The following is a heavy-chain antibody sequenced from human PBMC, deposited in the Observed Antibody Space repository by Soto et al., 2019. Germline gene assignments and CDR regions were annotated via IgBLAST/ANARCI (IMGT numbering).Heavy chain of an antibody. V-gene: IGHV1-18*01. D-gene: IGHD3-16*01. Sequence: QVQLVQSGAQVKKPGASVKVSCKASSYTFSSSSISWVRQAPGQGLECMGWISVYNGNTNYAQTLQGRVTMSTDTSTGTAYMELRSLRSDDTAVYYCARKASGGFDSWGQGTLVTVSS. CDR3: ARKASGGFDS. J-gene: IGHJ4*02. CDR2: ISVYNGNT. CDR1: SYTFSSSS.